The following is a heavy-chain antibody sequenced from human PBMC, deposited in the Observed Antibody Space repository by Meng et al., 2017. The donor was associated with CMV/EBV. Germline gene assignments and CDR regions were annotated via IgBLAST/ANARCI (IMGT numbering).Heavy chain of an antibody. V-gene: IGHV3-73*01. CDR3: TSGGVVVPAARDDEYYYYYGMDV. Sequence: EGSLRLSCAASGFTFSGSAMHWVRQASGKGLEWVGRIRSKANSYATAYAASVKGRFTISRDDSKNTAYLQMNSLKTEDTAVYYCTSGGVVVPAARDDEYYYYYGMDVWGQGTTVTVSS. CDR1: GFTFSGSA. D-gene: IGHD2-2*01. J-gene: IGHJ6*02. CDR2: IRSKANSYAT.